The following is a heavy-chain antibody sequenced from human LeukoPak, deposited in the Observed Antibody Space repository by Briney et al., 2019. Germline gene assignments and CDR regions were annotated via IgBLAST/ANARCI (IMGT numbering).Heavy chain of an antibody. J-gene: IGHJ6*02. CDR1: GGSISSGDYY. D-gene: IGHD3-10*01. CDR3: ARFSRGEYSAGGMDV. CDR2: IYYSGST. Sequence: PSETLSLTCTVSGGSISSGDYYWSWIRQPPGKGLEWIGYIYYSGSTYYNPSLKSRVTISVDTSKNQFSLKLSSVTAADTAVYYCARFSRGEYSAGGMDVWGQGTTVTVSS. V-gene: IGHV4-30-4*01.